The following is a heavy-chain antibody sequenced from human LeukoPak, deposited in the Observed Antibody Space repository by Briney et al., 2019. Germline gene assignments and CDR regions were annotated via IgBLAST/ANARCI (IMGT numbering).Heavy chain of an antibody. D-gene: IGHD3-22*01. CDR1: GFTFNNYA. CDR2: ISGSGPST. J-gene: IGHJ4*02. Sequence: GGSLTLSCVASGFTFNNYAMSWVRQAPGKGLEWVSSISGSGPSTDYTDAVKGRFIISRDKSKNTLHLQMNSLRAEDTAPYYCARLPTFYYDSSGYHYDYWGQGTLVTVSS. CDR3: ARLPTFYYDSSGYHYDY. V-gene: IGHV3-23*01.